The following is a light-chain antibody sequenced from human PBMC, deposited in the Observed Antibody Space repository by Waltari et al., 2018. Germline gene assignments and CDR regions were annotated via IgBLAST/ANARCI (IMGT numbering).Light chain of an antibody. CDR3: QHHFRLPAT. CDR2: GAS. Sequence: IMLTQSLGTLSLSPGERATLSCRASQSISRYLAWYQQKPGQAPRLLIYGASTRATGIPDRFSCSGSGTDFSLTISGLEPEDSAVYYCQHHFRLPATFGQGTKVEIK. V-gene: IGKV3-20*01. CDR1: QSISRY. J-gene: IGKJ1*01.